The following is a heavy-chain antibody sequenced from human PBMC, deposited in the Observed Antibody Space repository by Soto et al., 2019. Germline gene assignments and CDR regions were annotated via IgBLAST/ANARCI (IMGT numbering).Heavy chain of an antibody. CDR3: ARGQELVVHWFDP. CDR2: ISAYNGNT. J-gene: IGHJ5*02. Sequence: ASVKFSCKSSGYTFTSYGISWVRQAPGQGLEWMGRISAYNGNTNYAQKLQGRVTMTTDTSTSTAYMELRSLRSDDTAVYYCARGQELVVHWFDPWVQGNLVTGS. D-gene: IGHD6-13*01. V-gene: IGHV1-18*01. CDR1: GYTFTSYG.